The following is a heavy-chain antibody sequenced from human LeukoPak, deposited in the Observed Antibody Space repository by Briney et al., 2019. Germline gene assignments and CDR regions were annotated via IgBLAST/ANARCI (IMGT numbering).Heavy chain of an antibody. CDR2: TYYRSKWYN. CDR3: ARGTVVTPEYFQH. Sequence: SQTLTLLCAISGDSDSRNSAAWKWIRQSPSRGLEWLGRTYYRSKWYNDYAVSVKSRITINPDTSKTQFYLQLNSVTPEDTAVYYCARGTVVTPEYFQHWGQGTLVTVSS. D-gene: IGHD4-23*01. CDR1: GDSDSRNSAA. J-gene: IGHJ1*01. V-gene: IGHV6-1*01.